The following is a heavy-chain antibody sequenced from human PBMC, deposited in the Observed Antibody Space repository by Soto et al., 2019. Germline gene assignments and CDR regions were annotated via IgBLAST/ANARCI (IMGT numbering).Heavy chain of an antibody. D-gene: IGHD3-10*01. Sequence: PSETLSLTCTVSGGSISSYYWSWIRQPPGKGLEWIGYIYYSGSTNYNPSLKSRVTISVDTSKNQFSLKLGSVTAADTAVYYCARDYGSGSGHYYYGMDVWGQGTTVTVSS. V-gene: IGHV4-59*01. CDR2: IYYSGST. CDR3: ARDYGSGSGHYYYGMDV. J-gene: IGHJ6*02. CDR1: GGSISSYY.